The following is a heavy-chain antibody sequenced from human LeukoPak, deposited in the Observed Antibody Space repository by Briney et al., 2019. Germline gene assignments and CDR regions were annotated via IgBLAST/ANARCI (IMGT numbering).Heavy chain of an antibody. CDR3: ARDRCSSTSCYRREDY. V-gene: IGHV1-69*04. CDR1: GGTFSDYA. D-gene: IGHD2-2*01. J-gene: IGHJ4*02. Sequence: SVKVSCKAFGGTFSDYAISWVRQAPGQGLEWMGRIIPILGIANYAQKFQGRVTITADKSTSTAYMELSSLRSEDTAVYYCARDRCSSTSCYRREDYWGQGTLVTVSS. CDR2: IIPILGIA.